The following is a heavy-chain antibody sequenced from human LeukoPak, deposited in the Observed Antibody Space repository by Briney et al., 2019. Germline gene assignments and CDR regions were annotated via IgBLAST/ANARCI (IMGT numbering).Heavy chain of an antibody. J-gene: IGHJ4*02. V-gene: IGHV1-18*01. Sequence: ASVKVSCKASGYTFISYGISWVRQAPGQGLEWMGWISAYNGNTNYAQKLQGRVTMTTDTSTSTAYMELRSLRSDDTAVYYCARVYKDSSGYYYVPYYFDYWGQGTLVTVSS. CDR2: ISAYNGNT. CDR3: ARVYKDSSGYYYVPYYFDY. CDR1: GYTFISYG. D-gene: IGHD3-22*01.